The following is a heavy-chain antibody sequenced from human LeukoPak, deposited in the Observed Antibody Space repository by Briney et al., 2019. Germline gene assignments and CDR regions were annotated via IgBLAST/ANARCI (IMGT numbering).Heavy chain of an antibody. CDR2: INPNSGGT. CDR3: ARVPATSGDIDYDFWSGHYFFDH. D-gene: IGHD3-3*01. V-gene: IGHV1-2*02. Sequence: ASVKVSCKASGYTFTGYYMHWVRQAPGQGLEWMGWINPNSGGTNYAQKFQGRVTMTTDMSITTAYMELTRLRSDDTAVYYCARVPATSGDIDYDFWSGHYFFDHWGQGTPVTVSS. CDR1: GYTFTGYY. J-gene: IGHJ4*02.